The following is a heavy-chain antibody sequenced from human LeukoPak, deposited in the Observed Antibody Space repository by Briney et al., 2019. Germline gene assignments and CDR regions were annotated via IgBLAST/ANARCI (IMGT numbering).Heavy chain of an antibody. J-gene: IGHJ6*03. CDR2: INHSGST. Sequence: SETLSLTCTVSGGSISSSSYYWGWIRQPPGKGLEWIGEINHSGSTNYNPSLKSRVTISVDTSKNQFSLKLSSVTAADTAVYYCARKMLHFNRPRRDYYYYMDVWGKGTTVTVSS. D-gene: IGHD2/OR15-2a*01. V-gene: IGHV4-39*07. CDR1: GGSISSSSYY. CDR3: ARKMLHFNRPRRDYYYYMDV.